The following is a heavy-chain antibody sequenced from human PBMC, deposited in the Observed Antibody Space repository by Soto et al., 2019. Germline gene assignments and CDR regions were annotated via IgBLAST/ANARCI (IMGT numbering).Heavy chain of an antibody. Sequence: PSDSLALSCAVYGGSFNGYYWSWIRQTPGKGLEWIGEINHSGSTNYNPSLKSRVTISVDTSKNQFSLKLSSVTAADTAVYYCARQRYYYDSSGYYARFYYYYGMDVWGQGTTVTVSS. CDR3: ARQRYYYDSSGYYARFYYYYGMDV. J-gene: IGHJ6*02. V-gene: IGHV4-34*01. D-gene: IGHD3-22*01. CDR1: GGSFNGYY. CDR2: INHSGST.